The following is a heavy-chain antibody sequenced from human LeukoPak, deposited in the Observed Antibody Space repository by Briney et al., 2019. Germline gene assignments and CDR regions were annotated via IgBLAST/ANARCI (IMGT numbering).Heavy chain of an antibody. CDR1: GGSISSYY. CDR2: IYYSGST. V-gene: IGHV4-59*12. J-gene: IGHJ4*02. Sequence: SETLSLTCTVSGGSISSYYWSWIRQPPGKGLEWIGYIYYSGSTNYNPSLKSRVTISVDRSKNQFSLKLSSVTAADTAVYYCARIYDSSGYYYFDYWGQGTLVTVSS. D-gene: IGHD3-22*01. CDR3: ARIYDSSGYYYFDY.